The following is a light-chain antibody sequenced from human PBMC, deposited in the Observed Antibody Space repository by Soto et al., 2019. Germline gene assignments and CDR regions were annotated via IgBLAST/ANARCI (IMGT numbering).Light chain of an antibody. CDR3: AAWADSLKGGV. J-gene: IGLJ2*01. CDR1: SSNIGSNP. CDR2: SNN. Sequence: QSVLTQPPSASGTPGQRVTISCSGSSSNIGSNPVNWYQQLPGTAPKLLIYSNNQRPSGVPDRFSGSKSGTSASLAISGLQSEDEADYYCAAWADSLKGGVFGGGTKLTVL. V-gene: IGLV1-44*01.